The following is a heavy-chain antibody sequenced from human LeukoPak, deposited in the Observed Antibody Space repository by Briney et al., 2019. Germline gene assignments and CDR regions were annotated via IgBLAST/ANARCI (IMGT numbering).Heavy chain of an antibody. D-gene: IGHD3-22*01. CDR2: IIPIFGTA. CDR3: ARGSRGSGYYYGDY. Sequence: SVKVSCKASGGTFSSYPISWVRQAPGQGLEWMGGIIPIFGTANYAQKLQGRVTMTTDTSTSTAYMELRSLRSDDTAVYYCARGSRGSGYYYGDYWGQGTLVTVSS. J-gene: IGHJ4*02. V-gene: IGHV1-69*05. CDR1: GGTFSSYP.